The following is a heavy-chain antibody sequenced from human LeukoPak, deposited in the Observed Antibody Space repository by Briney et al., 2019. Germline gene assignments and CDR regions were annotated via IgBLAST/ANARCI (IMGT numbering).Heavy chain of an antibody. CDR1: GGTFSSYA. V-gene: IGHV1-69*13. Sequence: GASVKVSCKASGGTFSSYAISWVRQAPGQGLEWMGGIISIFGTANYAQKFQGRVTITADESTSTAYMELSGLRSEDTAVYYCARARPDIVVVPAANYYYYGMDVWGKGTTVTVSS. J-gene: IGHJ6*04. CDR2: IISIFGTA. D-gene: IGHD2-2*01. CDR3: ARARPDIVVVPAANYYYYGMDV.